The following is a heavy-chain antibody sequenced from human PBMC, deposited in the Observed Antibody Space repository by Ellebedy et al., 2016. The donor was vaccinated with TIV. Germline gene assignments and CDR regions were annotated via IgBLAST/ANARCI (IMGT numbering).Heavy chain of an antibody. CDR2: ISGSGGMM. CDR1: GFTFSSYY. D-gene: IGHD3-10*01. J-gene: IGHJ4*02. CDR3: ARRSRGPPYYFDY. V-gene: IGHV3-48*04. Sequence: PGGSLRLSCAASGFTFSSYYMNWVRQAPGKGLEWVSYISGSGGMMDHADPVKGRCTISRDNAKNSLYLQLNSLRAEDTAVYYCARRSRGPPYYFDYWGQGTLVTVSS.